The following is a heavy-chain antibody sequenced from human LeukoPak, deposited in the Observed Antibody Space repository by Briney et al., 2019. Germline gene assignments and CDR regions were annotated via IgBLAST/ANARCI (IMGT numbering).Heavy chain of an antibody. J-gene: IGHJ4*02. CDR3: AKEPTSGWFFDY. CDR1: GGSFSGYY. D-gene: IGHD6-19*01. V-gene: IGHV4-34*01. CDR2: INHSGST. Sequence: PSETLSLTCAVYGGSFSGYYWSWIRQPPGKGLEWIGEINHSGSTNYNPSLKSRVTISVDTSKNQFSLKLSSVTAADTAVYYCAKEPTSGWFFDYWGQGTLVTVSS.